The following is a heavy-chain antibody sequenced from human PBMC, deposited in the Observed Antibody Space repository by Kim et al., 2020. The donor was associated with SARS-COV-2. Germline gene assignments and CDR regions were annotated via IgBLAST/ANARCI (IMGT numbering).Heavy chain of an antibody. CDR1: GGTFSSYA. CDR3: ARERSSSWYSDLRDAFDI. V-gene: IGHV1-69*13. Sequence: SVKVSCKASGGTFSSYAISWVRQAPGQGLEWMGGIIPIFGTANYAQKFQGRVTITADESTSTAYMELSSLRSEDTAVYYCARERSSSWYSDLRDAFDIWGQGTMVTVSS. D-gene: IGHD6-13*01. CDR2: IIPIFGTA. J-gene: IGHJ3*02.